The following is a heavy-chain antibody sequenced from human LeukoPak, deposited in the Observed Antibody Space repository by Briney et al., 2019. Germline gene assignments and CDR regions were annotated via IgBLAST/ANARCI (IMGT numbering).Heavy chain of an antibody. Sequence: ASVKVSCKASGGTFSSYAISWVRRAPGQGLEWMGGIIPIFGTANYAQKFQGRVTITADESTSTAYMELSSLRSEDTAVYYCARGYLHTAMVLYFDYWGQGTLVTVSS. V-gene: IGHV1-69*13. J-gene: IGHJ4*02. D-gene: IGHD5-18*01. CDR3: ARGYLHTAMVLYFDY. CDR2: IIPIFGTA. CDR1: GGTFSSYA.